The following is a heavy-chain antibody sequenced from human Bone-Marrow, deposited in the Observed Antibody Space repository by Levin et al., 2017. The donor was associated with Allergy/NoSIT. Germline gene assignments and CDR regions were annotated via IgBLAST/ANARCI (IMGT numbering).Heavy chain of an antibody. CDR3: ARDRDTIVGWFDP. V-gene: IGHV1-2*02. J-gene: IGHJ5*02. CDR2: INPNSGGT. D-gene: IGHD2-21*01. Sequence: ASVKVSCKASGYTFTGYYMHWVRQAPGQGLEWMGWINPNSGGTNYAQKFQGRVTMTRDTSISTAYMELSRLRSDDTAVYYCARDRDTIVGWFDPWGQGTLVTVSS. CDR1: GYTFTGYY.